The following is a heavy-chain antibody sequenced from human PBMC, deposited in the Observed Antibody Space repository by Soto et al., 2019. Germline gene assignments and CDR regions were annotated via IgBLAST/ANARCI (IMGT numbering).Heavy chain of an antibody. Sequence: QVQLQQLGAGLLKPSETLSLTCAVYGGSFSGYYWSWIRQPPGKGLEWIGEINHSGSINYNPSFKSRVTISVDTSKNQFSLKLSSVTDADTAVYYWARDVRESHNYMDVWGKGTTVTVSS. CDR1: GGSFSGYY. V-gene: IGHV4-34*01. CDR3: ARDVRESHNYMDV. CDR2: INHSGSI. J-gene: IGHJ6*03.